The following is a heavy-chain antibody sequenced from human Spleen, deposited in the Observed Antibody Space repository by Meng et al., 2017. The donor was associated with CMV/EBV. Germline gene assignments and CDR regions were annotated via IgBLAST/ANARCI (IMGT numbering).Heavy chain of an antibody. D-gene: IGHD5-12*01. V-gene: IGHV1-18*01. Sequence: YPFDTYGNSWVRQAPGQGLEWMGWISGYNGNTNYAQSLQGRVTMTTDTSTSTAYMELRSLRSGDTAVYYCARDQSARVDYYYHGMDVWGHGTTVTVSS. CDR1: YPFDTYG. CDR2: ISGYNGNT. J-gene: IGHJ6*02. CDR3: ARDQSARVDYYYHGMDV.